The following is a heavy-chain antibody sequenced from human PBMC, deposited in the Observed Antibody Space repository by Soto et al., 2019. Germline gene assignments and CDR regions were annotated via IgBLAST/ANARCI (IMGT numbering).Heavy chain of an antibody. V-gene: IGHV3-7*04. CDR2: IKQDGSEK. J-gene: IGHJ4*02. CDR1: GFTFRSHW. Sequence: EVQLVESGGGLVQPGGSLRLSGAASGFTFRSHWMSWVRQAPGKGLEWVANIKQDGSEKYYVDSVKGRVTISRDNAKNSLYLKMNSLRAEDTAVYYCARADYYDSSGYYCGNWGQGTLVTVSS. D-gene: IGHD3-22*01. CDR3: ARADYYDSSGYYCGN.